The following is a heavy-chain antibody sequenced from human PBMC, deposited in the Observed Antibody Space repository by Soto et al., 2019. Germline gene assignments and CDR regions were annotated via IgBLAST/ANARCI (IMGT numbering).Heavy chain of an antibody. CDR2: ISGAGGNT. CDR3: AKDPVPQLLPSWWFDP. D-gene: IGHD2-2*01. J-gene: IGHJ5*02. Sequence: EVQLLESGGGLVQPGGSLRLSCAASGFAFGAYAMTWVRQAPGKGLEWVSVISGAGGNTYYADSVKGRFTVSRDNSKXXXXLEXXSLRVEDTAIYYCAKDPVPQLLPSWWFDPWGQGTRVTVSS. V-gene: IGHV3-23*01. CDR1: GFAFGAYA.